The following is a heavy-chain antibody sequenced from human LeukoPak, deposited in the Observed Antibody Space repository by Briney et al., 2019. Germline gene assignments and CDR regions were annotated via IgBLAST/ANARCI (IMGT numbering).Heavy chain of an antibody. CDR1: GFTFEDFS. CDR3: AKDSFVATTSYLDS. CDR2: IDWDGGIT. D-gene: IGHD1-26*01. Sequence: GGSLRLSCAASGFTFEDFSMHWVRQVPGKGLEWISLIDWDGGITYYADPVKGRFTVSRDNSKSSLYLHLNSLTPEDTAFYYCAKDSFVATTSYLDSWGQGTLVTVSS. J-gene: IGHJ4*02. V-gene: IGHV3-43*01.